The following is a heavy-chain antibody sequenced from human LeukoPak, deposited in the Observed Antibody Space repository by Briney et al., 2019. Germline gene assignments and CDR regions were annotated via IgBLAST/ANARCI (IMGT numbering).Heavy chain of an antibody. CDR2: ISAYNGNT. Sequence: ASVKVSCKASGYTFTSYGISWVRQAPGQGLARIGCISAYNGNTDYAQSLQGRVTITIDTSTSTVYMELRSLRSDDTAVYYCARDVGRSYDLDYWGQGTLVTVSS. D-gene: IGHD3-16*01. CDR1: GYTFTSYG. CDR3: ARDVGRSYDLDY. J-gene: IGHJ4*02. V-gene: IGHV1-18*01.